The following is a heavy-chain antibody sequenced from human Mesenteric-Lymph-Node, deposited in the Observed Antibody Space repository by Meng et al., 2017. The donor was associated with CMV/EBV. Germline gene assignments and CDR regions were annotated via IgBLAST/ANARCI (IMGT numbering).Heavy chain of an antibody. Sequence: KASGYTFTSYAMNWVRQAPGQGLGWMGWINANTGNPTYAQGFTGRFVVSLDTSVSTAYLQISSLKAEDTAVYYCARLGDSSSWDFDYWGQGTLVTVSS. D-gene: IGHD6-13*01. J-gene: IGHJ4*02. CDR2: INANTGNP. CDR1: GYTFTSYA. V-gene: IGHV7-4-1*02. CDR3: ARLGDSSSWDFDY.